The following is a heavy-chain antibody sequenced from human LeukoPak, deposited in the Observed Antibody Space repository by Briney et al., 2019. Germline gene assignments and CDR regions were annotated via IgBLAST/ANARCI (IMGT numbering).Heavy chain of an antibody. V-gene: IGHV3-48*02. D-gene: IGHD3-16*01. Sequence: EGSLRLSCAASGFTFSSYSMNWVRQAPGKGLEWVSYISSSSSSIFYADSVKGRFTISRDNAKNSLYLQMNSLRDEDTAVYYCAREPRYSDYAMDYWGQGTLVTVSS. CDR3: AREPRYSDYAMDY. J-gene: IGHJ4*02. CDR2: ISSSSSSI. CDR1: GFTFSSYS.